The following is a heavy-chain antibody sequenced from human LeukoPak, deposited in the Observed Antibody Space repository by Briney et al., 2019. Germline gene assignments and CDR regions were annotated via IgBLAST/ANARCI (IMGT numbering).Heavy chain of an antibody. Sequence: SETLSLTYAVYGGSFSGYYWSWIRQPPGKGLEWIGEINHSGSTNYNPSLKSRVTISVDTSKNQFSLKLSSVTAADTAVYYCARVPSTLLYYYYMDVWGKGTTVTVSS. V-gene: IGHV4-34*01. CDR1: GGSFSGYY. D-gene: IGHD3-3*02. J-gene: IGHJ6*03. CDR2: INHSGST. CDR3: ARVPSTLLYYYYMDV.